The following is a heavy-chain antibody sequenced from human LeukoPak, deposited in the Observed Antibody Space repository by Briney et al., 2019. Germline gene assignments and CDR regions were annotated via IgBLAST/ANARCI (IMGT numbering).Heavy chain of an antibody. J-gene: IGHJ6*03. CDR3: ARRGYSYGMSYYYYYYMDV. V-gene: IGHV1-8*01. D-gene: IGHD5-18*01. Sequence: ASVKVSCKASGYTFTIYDINGVRQDTGQGLEWMGGVNPNSGNTGYAQKFQGRVTMTRNTSISTAYMELSSLRSEDTAVYYCARRGYSYGMSYYYYYYMDVWGKGTTVTISS. CDR2: VNPNSGNT. CDR1: GYTFTIYD.